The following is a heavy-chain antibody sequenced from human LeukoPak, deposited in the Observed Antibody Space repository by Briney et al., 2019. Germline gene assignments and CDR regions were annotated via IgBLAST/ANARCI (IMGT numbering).Heavy chain of an antibody. Sequence: GASVKVSCKASGHTFTRYYIHWVRQAPGQGLEWMGIINPSGGSTSYAQKFQGRVTMTRDTSTTTVYMELSSLRSEDTAVYYCARAQYSSGWYGYWGQGTLVTVSS. CDR3: ARAQYSSGWYGY. D-gene: IGHD6-19*01. V-gene: IGHV1-46*01. CDR1: GHTFTRYY. J-gene: IGHJ4*02. CDR2: INPSGGST.